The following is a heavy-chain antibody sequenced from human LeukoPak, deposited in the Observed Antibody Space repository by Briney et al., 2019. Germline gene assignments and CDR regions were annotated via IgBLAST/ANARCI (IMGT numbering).Heavy chain of an antibody. CDR1: GFTFSSYA. V-gene: IGHV3-23*01. Sequence: PGGSLRLSCAASGFTFSSYAMSWVRQAPGKGLEWVSAISGSGGRTYYADSVKGRFTISRDNSKNTLYLQMNSLRAEDTAVYYCAKCYRQLRDDYMDVWGKGTTVTVSS. D-gene: IGHD6-13*01. J-gene: IGHJ6*03. CDR2: ISGSGGRT. CDR3: AKCYRQLRDDYMDV.